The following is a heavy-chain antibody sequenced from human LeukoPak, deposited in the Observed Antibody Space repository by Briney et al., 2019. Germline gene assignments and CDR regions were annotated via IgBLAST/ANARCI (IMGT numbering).Heavy chain of an antibody. D-gene: IGHD2-2*01. CDR3: AKVGMDCSSTSCYGSISDY. CDR1: GFTFSSYA. CDR2: ISGSGGST. V-gene: IGHV3-23*01. J-gene: IGHJ4*02. Sequence: GGSLRLSCAASGFTFSSYAMSWVRQAPGKGLEWVSAISGSGGSTYYADSVKGRFTISRDNSKNTLYLQMNSLRAEDTAVYYCAKVGMDCSSTSCYGSISDYWGQGTLVTVSS.